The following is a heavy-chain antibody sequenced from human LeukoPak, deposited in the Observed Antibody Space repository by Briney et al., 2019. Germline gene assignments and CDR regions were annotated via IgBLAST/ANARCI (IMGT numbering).Heavy chain of an antibody. V-gene: IGHV3-48*01. CDR3: ARDHRGTTGTFLSEFDY. CDR1: GFTFSSYS. D-gene: IGHD1-1*01. J-gene: IGHJ4*02. CDR2: ISTSSSTI. Sequence: GGSLRLSCAASGFTFSSYSMNWVRQAPGKGLEWVSYISTSSSTIHYADSVKGRFTISRDNAKNSLSPQMNSPRAEDTAVYDCARDHRGTTGTFLSEFDYWGQGTLVTVS.